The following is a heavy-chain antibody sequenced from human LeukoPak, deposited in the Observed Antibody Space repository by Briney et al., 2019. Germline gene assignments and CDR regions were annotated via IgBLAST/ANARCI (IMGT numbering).Heavy chain of an antibody. Sequence: SETLSLTCAVSGYSLSSGYYWGWIRQPPGKGVEWIGSIYHSGNTYYNPSLKSRVTISVETSKNQFSLRLSSVTAAHPAVYYYAWLASWSTSGGNWFDRWGQGTLVTVCS. CDR1: GYSLSSGYY. V-gene: IGHV4-38-2*01. CDR3: AWLASWSTSGGNWFDR. J-gene: IGHJ5*02. CDR2: IYHSGNT. D-gene: IGHD3-3*01.